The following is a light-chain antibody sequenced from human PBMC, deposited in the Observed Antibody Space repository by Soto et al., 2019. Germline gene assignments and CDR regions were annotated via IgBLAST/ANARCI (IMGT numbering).Light chain of an antibody. J-gene: IGKJ3*01. Sequence: VLTQSPVTLSLSPGERATLSCRASQSVNNYLAWYQHKPGQAPRLLIYGASNRATGIPARFSGSGSGTAFTLTISSLEPEDFAVYYCQQRSNWVFTFGPGTKVDIK. V-gene: IGKV3-11*01. CDR1: QSVNNY. CDR3: QQRSNWVFT. CDR2: GAS.